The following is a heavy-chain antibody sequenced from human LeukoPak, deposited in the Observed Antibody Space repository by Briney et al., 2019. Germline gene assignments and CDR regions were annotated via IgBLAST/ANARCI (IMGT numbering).Heavy chain of an antibody. D-gene: IGHD3-22*01. V-gene: IGHV1-24*01. J-gene: IGHJ4*02. CDR1: GYTLTEIS. CDR2: FDPEDGET. CDR3: ATSIRGYSYFDY. Sequence: ASVKVSCKVSGYTLTEISMHWVRQAPGKGLEWVGGFDPEDGETIYAQKFQGRVTMTEDTSTDTAYMELSSLRSEDTAVYYCATSIRGYSYFDYWGQGTLVTVSS.